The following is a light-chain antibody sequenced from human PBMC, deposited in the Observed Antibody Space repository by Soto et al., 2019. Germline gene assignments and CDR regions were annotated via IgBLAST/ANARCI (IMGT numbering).Light chain of an antibody. Sequence: QSVLTQPASVSGSPGQSITISCSGTSSDIGTYDHVAWFQQFPGKTPKLMIYSVSNRPSGVSYRFSGSKSGNTASLTISGLQAEDEADYYCSSWTSSSTLLFGGGTKLTVL. CDR2: SVS. J-gene: IGLJ2*01. CDR3: SSWTSSSTLL. V-gene: IGLV2-14*01. CDR1: SSDIGTYDH.